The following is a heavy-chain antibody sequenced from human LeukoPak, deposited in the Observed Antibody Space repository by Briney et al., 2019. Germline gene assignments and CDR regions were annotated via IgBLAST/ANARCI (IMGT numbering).Heavy chain of an antibody. Sequence: HSETLSLTCTVSGGSISSSSYYWGWIRQPPGKGLEWIGSIYYSGSTYYNPSLKSRVTISVDTSKNQFSLKLSSVTAADTAVYYCARDLMVISLYYFDYWGQGTLVTVSS. CDR2: IYYSGST. J-gene: IGHJ4*02. CDR3: ARDLMVISLYYFDY. D-gene: IGHD3-22*01. V-gene: IGHV4-39*07. CDR1: GGSISSSSYY.